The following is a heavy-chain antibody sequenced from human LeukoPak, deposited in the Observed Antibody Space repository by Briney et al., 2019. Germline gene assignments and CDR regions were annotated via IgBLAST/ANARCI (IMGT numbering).Heavy chain of an antibody. CDR1: GFTFSSYS. CDR3: ARDGIQLWTGAFDY. CDR2: IRSSSSTI. V-gene: IGHV3-48*02. D-gene: IGHD5-18*01. Sequence: GGSLRLSCAASGFTFSSYSMNWVRQAPGKGLEWVSYIRSSSSTIYYADSVKGRFTISRDNAKNSLYLQMNSLGDEDTAVYYCARDGIQLWTGAFDYWGQGTLVTVSS. J-gene: IGHJ4*02.